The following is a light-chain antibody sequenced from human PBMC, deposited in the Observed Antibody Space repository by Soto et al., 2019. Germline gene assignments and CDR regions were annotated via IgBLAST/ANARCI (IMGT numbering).Light chain of an antibody. CDR1: QSISSF. J-gene: IGKJ2*01. V-gene: IGKV1-5*03. Sequence: DIQMTQSPSTLSASVGDRVTITCRASQSISSFVAWYQQKPGRAPKLLIFKASSLESGVPSRFSGSGSGTEFTLTISSLQPDDFATYYCQQYNFNSARTFGQGTKLEI. CDR3: QQYNFNSART. CDR2: KAS.